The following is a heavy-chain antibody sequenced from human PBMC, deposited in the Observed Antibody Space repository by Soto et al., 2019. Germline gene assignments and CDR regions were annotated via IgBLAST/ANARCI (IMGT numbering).Heavy chain of an antibody. CDR2: IDWDDDK. Sequence: SGPTLVNPTHTLTLTCTFSGFSLSTSGMCVSWIRQPPGKALEWLALIDWDDDKYYSTSLKTRLTISKDTSKNQVVLTMTNMDPVDTATYYCARMWRTLYGDYVDYWGQGTLVTVSS. D-gene: IGHD4-17*01. J-gene: IGHJ4*02. V-gene: IGHV2-70*01. CDR1: GFSLSTSGMC. CDR3: ARMWRTLYGDYVDY.